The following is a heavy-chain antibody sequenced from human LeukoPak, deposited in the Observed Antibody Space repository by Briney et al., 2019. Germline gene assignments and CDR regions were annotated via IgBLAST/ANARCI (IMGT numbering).Heavy chain of an antibody. CDR2: ISDSDYST. CDR3: APGKWLPPYFQH. CDR1: GLTFSRYA. Sequence: PGGPLRLSCVASGLTFSRYAMTWVRQAPGKGLEWVSGISDSDYSTYYAASVQGRFTISRDNSKDTLYLHMNSLSAEDTAVYYCAPGKWLPPYFQHWGQGTLVTVSS. D-gene: IGHD6-19*01. J-gene: IGHJ1*01. V-gene: IGHV3-23*01.